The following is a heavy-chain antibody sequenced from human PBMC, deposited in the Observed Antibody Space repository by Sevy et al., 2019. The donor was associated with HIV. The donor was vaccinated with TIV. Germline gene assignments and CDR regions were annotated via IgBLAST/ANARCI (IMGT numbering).Heavy chain of an antibody. CDR2: ISGSGGST. CDR3: AKGYGSGSPPDY. J-gene: IGHJ4*02. CDR1: GFIFNSYA. Sequence: GGSLRLSCAASGFIFNSYAMSWVRQGPGKGLEWVSTISGSGGSTYYPDSMKGRFTIPRVNFKNTLYLEINSLTADDTAVYYCAKGYGSGSPPDYWGQGTLVTVSS. D-gene: IGHD3-10*01. V-gene: IGHV3-23*01.